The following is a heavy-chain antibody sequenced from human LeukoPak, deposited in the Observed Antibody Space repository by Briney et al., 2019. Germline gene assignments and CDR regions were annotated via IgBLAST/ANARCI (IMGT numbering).Heavy chain of an antibody. Sequence: GGSLRLSCAASAFTFSSYAMSWVRQAPGKGLEWVSAISGSGGSTYYADSVKGRFTTSRDNSKNTLYLQMNSLRAEDTAVYYCAKVLIIVVVPAATRAFDYWGQGTLVTVSS. J-gene: IGHJ4*02. V-gene: IGHV3-23*01. CDR2: ISGSGGST. CDR1: AFTFSSYA. CDR3: AKVLIIVVVPAATRAFDY. D-gene: IGHD2-2*01.